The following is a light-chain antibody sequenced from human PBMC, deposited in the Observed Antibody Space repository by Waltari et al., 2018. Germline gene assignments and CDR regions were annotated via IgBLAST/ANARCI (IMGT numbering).Light chain of an antibody. Sequence: EIVMTKSPATLSVSPGERVTLSCRASRFISTNLAWYQQKPGQTPRHLIYGASTRATGIPARFSGSGSATECTLTFSSLQSEDFAVYYCQQYHNWPLTFGGGTKVEI. V-gene: IGKV3-15*01. J-gene: IGKJ4*01. CDR3: QQYHNWPLT. CDR1: RFISTN. CDR2: GAS.